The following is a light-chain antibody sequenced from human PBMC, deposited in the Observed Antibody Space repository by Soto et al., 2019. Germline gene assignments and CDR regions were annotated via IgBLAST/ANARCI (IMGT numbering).Light chain of an antibody. CDR2: HTS. V-gene: IGKV3-15*01. CDR1: QTISDN. J-gene: IGKJ4*01. Sequence: EIVITQSPAILSVSPGESVTLSCRASQTISDNLAWYQQKPGLPPRLLIYHTSTRASGVPARFSGSGSGTDFSLTISSLQSEDFAVYYCQRYDNWPLIFGGGTKVDIK. CDR3: QRYDNWPLI.